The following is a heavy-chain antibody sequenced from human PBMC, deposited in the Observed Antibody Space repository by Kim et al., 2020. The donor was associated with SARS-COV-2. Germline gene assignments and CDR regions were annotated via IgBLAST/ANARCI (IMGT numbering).Heavy chain of an antibody. J-gene: IGHJ4*02. Sequence: GGSLRLSCAASGFDVSSSYMSWLRQAPGKGLEWVAVIFSGGSTHYADSVKGRLTISRDNSKNTVYLQMNILRVEDTAVYYCARDLMGPTGYWGQGTLVTV. CDR2: IFSGGST. CDR3: ARDLMGPTGY. D-gene: IGHD1-26*01. V-gene: IGHV3-53*01. CDR1: GFDVSSSY.